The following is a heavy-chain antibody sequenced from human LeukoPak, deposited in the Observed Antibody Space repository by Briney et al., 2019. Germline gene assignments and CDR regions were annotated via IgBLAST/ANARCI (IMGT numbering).Heavy chain of an antibody. D-gene: IGHD3-10*01. V-gene: IGHV1-3*01. CDR1: GYTFTSYA. CDR2: INAGNGNT. J-gene: IGHJ4*02. Sequence: ASVKVSCKASGYTFTSYAMHWVRQAPGQRLEWMGWINAGNGNTKYSQKFQGRVTITRNTSISTAYMELSSLRSEDTAVYYCARFGEQPAFDYWGQGTLVTVSS. CDR3: ARFGEQPAFDY.